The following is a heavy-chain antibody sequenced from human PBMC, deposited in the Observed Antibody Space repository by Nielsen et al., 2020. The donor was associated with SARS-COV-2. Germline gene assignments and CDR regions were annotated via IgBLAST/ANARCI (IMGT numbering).Heavy chain of an antibody. D-gene: IGHD2-2*02. V-gene: IGHV4-59*08. CDR2: IYYSGST. CDR3: ARLRAAYCSSTSCYRGYMDV. J-gene: IGHJ6*03. Sequence: RQAPGKGLEWIGYIYYSGSTNYNPSLKSRVTISVDTSKNQFSLKLSSVTAADTAVYYCARLRAAYCSSTSCYRGYMDVWGKGTTVTVSS.